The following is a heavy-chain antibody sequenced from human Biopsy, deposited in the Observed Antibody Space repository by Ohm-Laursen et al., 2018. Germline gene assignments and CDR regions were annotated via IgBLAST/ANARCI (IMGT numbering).Heavy chain of an antibody. J-gene: IGHJ1*01. Sequence: GTLSLTCTVSGGSFTGHYWSWIRQPPGKGLEWIGHISCTGYTSYNASLKSRVTISVDTSRNHFSLRLSSLTAADTAVYYCAKGQDLRGGAEYFQHWGQGALVTVSS. CDR1: GGSFTGHY. CDR3: AKGQDLRGGAEYFQH. D-gene: IGHD2-15*01. V-gene: IGHV4-59*11. CDR2: ISCTGYT.